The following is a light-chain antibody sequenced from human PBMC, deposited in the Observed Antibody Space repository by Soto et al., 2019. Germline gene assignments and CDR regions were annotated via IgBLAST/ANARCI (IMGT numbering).Light chain of an antibody. J-gene: IGKJ4*01. CDR2: AAS. Sequence: DIQMTQSPSSLSASVGDRVTITCRASQGISNYLAWYQQKPGKVPKLLIYAASTLHSGVPSRFSGSGSGTDFTLTISSLQPEDVATYYCHNYDSGLALTFGGGTKVEIK. V-gene: IGKV1-27*01. CDR1: QGISNY. CDR3: HNYDSGLALT.